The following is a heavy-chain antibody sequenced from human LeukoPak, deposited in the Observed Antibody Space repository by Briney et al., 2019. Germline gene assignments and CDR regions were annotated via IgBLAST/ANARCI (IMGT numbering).Heavy chain of an antibody. CDR3: ARGLGSGYVDY. V-gene: IGHV3-30*04. CDR2: ISYDGSNK. CDR1: GFTFSSYA. Sequence: GRSLRLSCAASGFTFSSYAMHWGRQAPGKGLEWVAVISYDGSNKYYADSVKGRFTISRDNSKNTLYLQMNSLRAADTAVYYCARGLGSGYVDYWGQGTLVTVSS. D-gene: IGHD2-15*01. J-gene: IGHJ4*02.